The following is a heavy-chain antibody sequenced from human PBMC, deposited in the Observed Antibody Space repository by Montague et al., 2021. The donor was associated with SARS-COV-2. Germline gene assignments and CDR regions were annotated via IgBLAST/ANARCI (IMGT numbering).Heavy chain of an antibody. J-gene: IGHJ4*02. D-gene: IGHD1-1*01. Sequence: SETLSLTCEVYGGSISSYYWSWIRQSPGKGLEWIGYVHYTGSTKYNPSLKTRATLSLDTPKNQFSLKLSSVTAADTAVYYCARAQNACFIANCVNYFEVWGLGALVTVSS. CDR2: VHYTGST. CDR3: ARAQNACFIANCVNYFEV. V-gene: IGHV4-59*12. CDR1: GGSISSYY.